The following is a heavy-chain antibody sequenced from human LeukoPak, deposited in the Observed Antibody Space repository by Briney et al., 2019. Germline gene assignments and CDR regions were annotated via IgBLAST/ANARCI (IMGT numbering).Heavy chain of an antibody. Sequence: PGGSMRLASAASAFTFTNYWMSWVRQAPGKGLEWVANIKQDGTEKYYVGSVKGRFTISRDNADNSLYLQMNSLRAEDTAVYYCARLRTFDYWGQGTLVTVSS. CDR1: AFTFTNYW. V-gene: IGHV3-7*03. CDR2: IKQDGTEK. D-gene: IGHD1-14*01. J-gene: IGHJ4*02. CDR3: ARLRTFDY.